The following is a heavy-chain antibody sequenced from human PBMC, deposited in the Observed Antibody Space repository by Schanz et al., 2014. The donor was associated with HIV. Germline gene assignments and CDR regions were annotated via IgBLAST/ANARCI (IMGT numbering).Heavy chain of an antibody. CDR3: AKSGGDASYYYVSGSYSTGWLDP. J-gene: IGHJ5*02. Sequence: QVQLQESGPGLVKPSQTLSLTCTVSGGSISSGGYYWSWIRQHPGKGLEWIGYIYYSGNTHYNPSLRGRLPISVDTSKNQFSLKVTSVTAADTAVYYCAKSGGDASYYYVSGSYSTGWLDPWGQGTLVTVSS. V-gene: IGHV4-31*03. CDR2: IYYSGNT. CDR1: GGSISSGGYY. D-gene: IGHD3-10*01.